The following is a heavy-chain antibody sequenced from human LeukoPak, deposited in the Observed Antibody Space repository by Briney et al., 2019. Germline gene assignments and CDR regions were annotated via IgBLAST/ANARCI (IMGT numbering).Heavy chain of an antibody. V-gene: IGHV3-23*01. CDR3: AARTNSLSFEL. D-gene: IGHD4-23*01. CDR2: VTTSGDRT. Sequence: GGSLRLSCATSGFIFTSYAMHWVRQAPGKGLEWVSSVTTSGDRTFYADSVRGRFTISRDNSKNTLFVQMNSLIAEDTAVYYCAARTNSLSFELWGRGTMVTVSS. CDR1: GFIFTSYA. J-gene: IGHJ3*01.